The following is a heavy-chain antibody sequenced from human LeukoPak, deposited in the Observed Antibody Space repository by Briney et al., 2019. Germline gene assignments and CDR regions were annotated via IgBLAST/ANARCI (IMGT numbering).Heavy chain of an antibody. CDR2: IYYSGST. V-gene: IGHV4-59*08. CDR3: ARQGNYGSGSYYED. CDR1: GGSISSYY. J-gene: IGHJ4*02. Sequence: PSETLSLTCTGSGGSISSYYWSWIRQPPGKGLEWIGYIYYSGSTNYNPSLKSRVTISVDTSKNQFSLKLSSVTAADTAVYYCARQGNYGSGSYYEDWGQGTLVTVSS. D-gene: IGHD3-10*01.